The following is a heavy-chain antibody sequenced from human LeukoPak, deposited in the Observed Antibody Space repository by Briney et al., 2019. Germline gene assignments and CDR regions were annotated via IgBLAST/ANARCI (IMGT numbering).Heavy chain of an antibody. D-gene: IGHD1-26*01. Sequence: KPSETLSLTCTVSGASITTGRFYWGWIRQPPGTGLEWLGCFYYNGSSYYNASLKSRVTISVDVSKMQVSLKLSSVTAADTAVYYCARSYSDTYYGFYCWGQGAMVTVST. CDR3: ARSYSDTYYGFYC. J-gene: IGHJ4*02. V-gene: IGHV4-39*01. CDR1: GASITTGRFY. CDR2: FYYNGSS.